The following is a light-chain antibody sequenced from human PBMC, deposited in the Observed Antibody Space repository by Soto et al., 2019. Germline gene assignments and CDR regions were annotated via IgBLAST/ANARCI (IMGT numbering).Light chain of an antibody. V-gene: IGLV2-14*01. CDR2: DVS. CDR1: SSDVGGYNY. CDR3: SSYTSSSTGV. Sequence: QPVLTQPASVSGSPGQSTTISCTGTSSDVGGYNYVSWYQQHPGKAPKLMIYDVSNRPSGVSNRFSGSKSGNTASLTISGLQAEDEADYYCSSYTSSSTGVFGTGTKLTVL. J-gene: IGLJ1*01.